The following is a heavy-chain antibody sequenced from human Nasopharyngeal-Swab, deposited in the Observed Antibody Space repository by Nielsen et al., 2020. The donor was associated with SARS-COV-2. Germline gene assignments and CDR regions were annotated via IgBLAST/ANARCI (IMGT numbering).Heavy chain of an antibody. CDR1: GFTFSSYA. V-gene: IGHV3-23*01. Sequence: GESLKISCAASGFTFSSYAMSWVRQAPGKGLEWVSAISGSGGSTYYADSVKGRFTISRDNSKNSLYLQMNSLRAEDTAVYYCARDRALRYFEGLDYWGQGTLVTVSS. CDR3: ARDRALRYFEGLDY. J-gene: IGHJ4*02. CDR2: ISGSGGST. D-gene: IGHD3-9*01.